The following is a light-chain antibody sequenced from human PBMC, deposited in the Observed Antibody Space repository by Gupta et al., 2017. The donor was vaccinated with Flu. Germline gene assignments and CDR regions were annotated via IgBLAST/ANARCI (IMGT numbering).Light chain of an antibody. CDR2: RDS. V-gene: IGLV3-1*01. CDR1: TLGATF. Sequence: YELTQPPSVSVSPGQTASITCSGDTLGATFAYWYQQKPGQSPVLVIYRDSKRPSGIPERFSGSNSGNTATLTISGTQAIDEADYHCQAWDSNTAIFGGGTKLTVL. CDR3: QAWDSNTAI. J-gene: IGLJ2*01.